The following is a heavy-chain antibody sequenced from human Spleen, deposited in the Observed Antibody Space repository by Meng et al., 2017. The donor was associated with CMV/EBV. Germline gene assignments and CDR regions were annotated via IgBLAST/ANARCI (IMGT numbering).Heavy chain of an antibody. Sequence: GESLKISCAASGFIFSNYAMHWVRQAPGKGLEWVAVISYDGSNEYYADSVKGRFTISRDNSKSTLYLQMNSLRAEDTAVYYCARDRGGYYYGMDVWGQGTTVTVSS. J-gene: IGHJ6*02. D-gene: IGHD3-16*01. CDR2: ISYDGSNE. V-gene: IGHV3-30*14. CDR3: ARDRGGYYYGMDV. CDR1: GFIFSNYA.